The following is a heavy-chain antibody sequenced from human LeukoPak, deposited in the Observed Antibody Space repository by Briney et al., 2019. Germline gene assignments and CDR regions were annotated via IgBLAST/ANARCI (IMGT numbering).Heavy chain of an antibody. CDR3: ARSHGDYFDY. V-gene: IGHV4-31*03. CDR1: GGSISSGGYY. CDR2: IYYSGST. D-gene: IGHD4-17*01. J-gene: IGHJ4*02. Sequence: SETLSLTCTVSGGSISSGGYYWSWIRQHPGTGLEWIGYIYYSGSTYYSPSLKSRVTISVDTSKNQFSLKLSSVTAADTAVYYCARSHGDYFDYWGQGTLVTVSS.